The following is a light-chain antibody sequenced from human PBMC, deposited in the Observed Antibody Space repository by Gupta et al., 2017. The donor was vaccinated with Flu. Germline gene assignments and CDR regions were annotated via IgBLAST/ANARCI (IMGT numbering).Light chain of an antibody. CDR3: QQFSDWPPS. CDR2: DTS. J-gene: IGKJ1*01. Sequence: PATLPVSPGESVTLSCRASQSVRIYVAWYQQKPGRAPRLVLYDTSTRAADFPARFSGSGSGTEFTLTISSLQSEDFAVYYCQQFSDWPPSFGQGTRVEI. V-gene: IGKV3-15*01. CDR1: QSVRIY.